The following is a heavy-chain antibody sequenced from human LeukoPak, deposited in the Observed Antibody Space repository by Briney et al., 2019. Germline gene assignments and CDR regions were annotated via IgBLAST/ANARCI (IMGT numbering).Heavy chain of an antibody. CDR2: INPNSGAT. Sequence: GASVKVSCKASGNTFTGYYMHRVRQAPGQGLEWMGWINPNSGATNYAQKLQGRVTMTTDTSTSTAYMELRSLRSDDPAVYYCARVPAYSSSSGDLGFMDVWGKGTTVTVSS. V-gene: IGHV1-2*02. CDR1: GNTFTGYY. CDR3: ARVPAYSSSSGDLGFMDV. J-gene: IGHJ6*03. D-gene: IGHD6-6*01.